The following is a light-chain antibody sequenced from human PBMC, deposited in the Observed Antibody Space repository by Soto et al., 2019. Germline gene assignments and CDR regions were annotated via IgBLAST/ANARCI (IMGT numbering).Light chain of an antibody. CDR3: QRYNSAPRT. CDR2: DAS. J-gene: IGKJ1*01. V-gene: IGKV1-5*01. Sequence: DIQMTQSPSTLSASVGDRVIITCRSSQTISTWLAWYQHKPGKAPNLLIYDASTLMSGVPSRFSGSGSGTHFTLTISSLQPEDVATYYCQRYNSAPRTFGQGTKVDI. CDR1: QTISTW.